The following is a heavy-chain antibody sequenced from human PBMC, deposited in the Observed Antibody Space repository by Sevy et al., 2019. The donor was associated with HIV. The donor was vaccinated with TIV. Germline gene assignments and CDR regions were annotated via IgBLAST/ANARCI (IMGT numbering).Heavy chain of an antibody. D-gene: IGHD3-3*01. V-gene: IGHV4-39*01. CDR2: IYYSGST. Sequence: SETLSLTCTVSGGSISSSSYYWGWIRQPPGKGLEWIGSIYYSGSTYYNPSLKSRVTISVDTSKNQFSLKLSSVTAADTAVYYCAGHWARKYYDFWNYGMDVWGQGTTVTVSS. J-gene: IGHJ6*02. CDR3: AGHWARKYYDFWNYGMDV. CDR1: GGSISSSSYY.